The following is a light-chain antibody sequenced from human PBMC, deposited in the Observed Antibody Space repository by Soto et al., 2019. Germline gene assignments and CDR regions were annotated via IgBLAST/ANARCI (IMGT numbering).Light chain of an antibody. CDR3: QQYHKWPPFT. J-gene: IGKJ4*01. CDR2: GAS. V-gene: IGKV3-20*01. Sequence: EIVLTQSPGTLSLSPGERATLSCRASQSVSSNYITWYQQKPGQAPRRLIFGASSRATGIPDRFSGSGSGTEFTLTISSLQSEDFAVYYCQQYHKWPPFTFGGGTKVDIK. CDR1: QSVSSNY.